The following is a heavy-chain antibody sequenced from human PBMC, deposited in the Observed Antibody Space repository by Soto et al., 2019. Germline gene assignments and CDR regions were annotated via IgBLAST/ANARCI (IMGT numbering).Heavy chain of an antibody. CDR2: ILGDGGSS. D-gene: IGHD3-16*01. CDR3: SRGWPSVGAYDVFDT. Sequence: GGSLRLSCAASGFTFSSYWMHWVRQAPGKGLVWVSRILGDGGSSCYADSVKGRFTITRDNAKNILYLQMNSLRVEDTAVYYCSRGWPSVGAYDVFDTWGQGTMVTVSS. V-gene: IGHV3-74*01. CDR1: GFTFSSYW. J-gene: IGHJ3*02.